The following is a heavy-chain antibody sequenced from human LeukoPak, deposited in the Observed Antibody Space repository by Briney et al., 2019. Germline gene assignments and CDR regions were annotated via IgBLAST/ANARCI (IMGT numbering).Heavy chain of an antibody. J-gene: IGHJ4*02. V-gene: IGHV1-69*13. CDR1: GGTYSSYG. Sequence: ASVKVSCKASGGTYSSYGISWVRQAPGQGLEWMGGIIPIFGTANYAQKFQGRVTITADESTSTAYMELSSLRSEDTAVYYCAREHSSSWDYYFVSWGQGALVTVSS. CDR2: IIPIFGTA. D-gene: IGHD6-13*01. CDR3: AREHSSSWDYYFVS.